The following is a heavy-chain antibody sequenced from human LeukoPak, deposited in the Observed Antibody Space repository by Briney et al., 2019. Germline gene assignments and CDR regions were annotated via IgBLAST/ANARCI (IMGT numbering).Heavy chain of an antibody. V-gene: IGHV3-21*01. CDR2: ISDSTTYT. J-gene: IGHJ4*02. D-gene: IGHD2-8*01. Sequence: GGSLRLSCAASGFTFSSYNMNWVRQAPGKGLEWVSSISDSTTYTYYADSVKGRFTISRDNGKNSLFLQMNSLRAEDTAVYYCATEGVVSGTSGKSLFDYWGQGTLVTVSS. CDR1: GFTFSSYN. CDR3: ATEGVVSGTSGKSLFDY.